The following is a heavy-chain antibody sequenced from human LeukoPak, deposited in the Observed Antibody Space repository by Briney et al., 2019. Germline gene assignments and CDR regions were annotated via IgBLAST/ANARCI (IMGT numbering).Heavy chain of an antibody. V-gene: IGHV3-74*01. J-gene: IGHJ6*03. Sequence: PGGSLRLSCAASEFTFSRYWMHWVRQAPGKGLVWVSHINNDGHSTGYADSVKGRFTISRDNAKNTLYLQMNSLRAEDTAVYYCACQTAYDYYYIDVWAKGPRSPSP. D-gene: IGHD5-18*01. CDR2: INNDGHST. CDR1: EFTFSRYW. CDR3: ACQTAYDYYYIDV.